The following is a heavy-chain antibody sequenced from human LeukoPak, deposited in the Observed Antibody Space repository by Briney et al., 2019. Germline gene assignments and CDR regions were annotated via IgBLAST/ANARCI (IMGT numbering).Heavy chain of an antibody. Sequence: GGSLRLSCAASGFTFSSYEMNWVRQAPGKGLEWVSYISSSGSTIYYADSVKGRFTISRDNSKNTLYLQMNSLRAEDTAVYYCARDHAQVVAATGVVDYWGQGTLVTVSS. CDR3: ARDHAQVVAATGVVDY. CDR1: GFTFSSYE. J-gene: IGHJ4*02. CDR2: ISSSGSTI. V-gene: IGHV3-48*03. D-gene: IGHD2-15*01.